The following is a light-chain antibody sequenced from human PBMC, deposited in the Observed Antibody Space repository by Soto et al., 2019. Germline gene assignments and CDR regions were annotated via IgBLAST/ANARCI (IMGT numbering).Light chain of an antibody. V-gene: IGKV3-20*01. CDR2: GAS. J-gene: IGKJ1*01. CDR3: QQYGSSRT. Sequence: EIVLTQSPGTLSLSPGERATLSCRASQSVSSSYLAWYQQKPGQAPRLLIYGASSRATGIPDRFSGSGSGTDCTLTISRLEPEDFAVYYRQQYGSSRTFGQGTKVEIK. CDR1: QSVSSSY.